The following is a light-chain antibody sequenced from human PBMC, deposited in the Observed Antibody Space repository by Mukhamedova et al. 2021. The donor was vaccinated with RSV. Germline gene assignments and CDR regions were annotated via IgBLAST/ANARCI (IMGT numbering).Light chain of an antibody. V-gene: IGLV2-14*04. CDR2: DVS. Sequence: TGTSSDVGGYNYVSWYQQHPGKAPKLMIYDVSNRPSGVSNRFSGSKSGNTASLTISGLQAEDEADYYCSSYTSSSTLGVFGGGT. CDR1: SSDVGGYNY. J-gene: IGLJ2*01. CDR3: SSYTSSSTLGV.